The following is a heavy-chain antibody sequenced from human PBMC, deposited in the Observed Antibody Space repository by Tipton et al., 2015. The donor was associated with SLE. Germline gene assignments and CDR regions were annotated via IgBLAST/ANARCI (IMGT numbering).Heavy chain of an antibody. V-gene: IGHV1-18*01. D-gene: IGHD1-26*01. CDR2: ISAENGKT. CDR3: ARGGGSCLMDI. J-gene: IGHJ4*02. Sequence: QVQLVQSGGEVKKPGASVRVSCKASGYTFSRYGVTWVRQAPGQGPEWMGWISAENGKTDYAEKFQDRVTLTTDTSTSTAYMDVWSLRSYDTAGYYCARGGGSCLMDIWVQGTLVTVSS. CDR1: GYTFSRYG.